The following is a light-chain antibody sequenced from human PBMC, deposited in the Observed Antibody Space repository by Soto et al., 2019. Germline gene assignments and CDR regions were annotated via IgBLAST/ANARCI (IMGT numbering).Light chain of an antibody. V-gene: IGKV1-6*01. CDR3: LQDYNYPLT. Sequence: IQMTQSPSTLSASIGERATITCRASESIRTWLAWYQQKPGKAPNLLIYATSTLQSGVPSRFSGSGSGTDFTLTISSLQPEDFATYYCLQDYNYPLTFGGGTKVDIK. CDR2: ATS. J-gene: IGKJ4*01. CDR1: ESIRTW.